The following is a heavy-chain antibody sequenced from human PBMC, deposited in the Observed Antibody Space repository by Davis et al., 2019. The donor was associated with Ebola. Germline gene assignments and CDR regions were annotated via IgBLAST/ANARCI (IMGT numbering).Heavy chain of an antibody. CDR3: ARRGSSSFGY. Sequence: MPGGSLRLSCTVSGGSISSYYWSWIRQPPGKGLEWIGYIYYSGSTNYNPSLKSRVTISVDTSKNQFSLKLSSVTAADTAVYYCARRGSSSFGYWGQGTLVTVSS. CDR1: GGSISSYY. CDR2: IYYSGST. D-gene: IGHD6-6*01. V-gene: IGHV4-59*01. J-gene: IGHJ4*02.